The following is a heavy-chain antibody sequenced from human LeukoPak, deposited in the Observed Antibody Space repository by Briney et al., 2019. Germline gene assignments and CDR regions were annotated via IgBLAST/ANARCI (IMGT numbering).Heavy chain of an antibody. J-gene: IGHJ4*02. CDR2: ARNRGNGYTT. V-gene: IGHV3-72*01. CDR3: ARIMRVDYGTYYFDY. Sequence: GXLRLSCAASGFTFSDHYIDWVRQAPGKGLEWVGRARNRGNGYTTQYAASVKGRFTFSRDDSENTVYLQMNSLKTEDTAVYFCARIMRVDYGTYYFDYWGQGTLVTVSS. D-gene: IGHD4/OR15-4a*01. CDR1: GFTFSDHY.